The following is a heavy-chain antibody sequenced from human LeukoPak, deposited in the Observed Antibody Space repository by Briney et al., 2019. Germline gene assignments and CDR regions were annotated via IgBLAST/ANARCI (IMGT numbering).Heavy chain of an antibody. D-gene: IGHD2-15*01. CDR3: ARGAATPIDY. CDR2: VHSSGST. V-gene: IGHV4-59*01. J-gene: IGHJ4*02. Sequence: PSETLSLTCTVSGGSINSFFWSWIRQPPGKGLEWIGYVHSSGSTKCNASLKSRLIISVDMSKNQFSLELRSVSVADTAVYFCARGAATPIDYWGQGTLVTVSS. CDR1: GGSINSFF.